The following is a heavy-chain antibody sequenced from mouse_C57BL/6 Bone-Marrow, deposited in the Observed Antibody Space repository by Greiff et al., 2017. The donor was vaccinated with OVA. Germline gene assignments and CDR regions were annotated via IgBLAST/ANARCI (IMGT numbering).Heavy chain of an antibody. V-gene: IGHV14-4*01. J-gene: IGHJ2*01. Sequence: EVQLQQSGAELVRPGASVKLSCTASGFNIKDDYMHWVKQRPEQGLEWIGWIDPENGDTEYASKFQGKATITADTSSNTAYLQLSSLTSEDTAVYYCTTGPYYGSSYDGYWGQGTTLTVSS. CDR1: GFNIKDDY. D-gene: IGHD1-1*01. CDR2: IDPENGDT. CDR3: TTGPYYGSSYDGY.